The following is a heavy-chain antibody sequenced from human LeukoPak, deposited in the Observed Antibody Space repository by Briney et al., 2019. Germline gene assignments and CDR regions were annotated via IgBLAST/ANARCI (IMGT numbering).Heavy chain of an antibody. D-gene: IGHD4-17*01. CDR3: ARHKLGDYVVKDAFDI. J-gene: IGHJ3*02. Sequence: PSETLSLTCTVSGGSISSYYWSWIRQPPGKGLEWIGYIYYSGSTNYNPSLKSRVTISVDTSKNQFSLKLSSVTAADTAVYYCARHKLGDYVVKDAFDIWGQGTMVTVSS. CDR2: IYYSGST. CDR1: GGSISSYY. V-gene: IGHV4-59*08.